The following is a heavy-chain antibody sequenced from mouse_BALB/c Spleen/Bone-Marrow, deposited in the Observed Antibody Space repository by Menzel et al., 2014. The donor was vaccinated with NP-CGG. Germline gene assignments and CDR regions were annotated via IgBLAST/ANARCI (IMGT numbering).Heavy chain of an antibody. J-gene: IGHJ3*01. CDR3: ARIYFDFDGFAY. Sequence: QVHVKQSGPGLVAPSQSLSITCIVSGFSLTDCGVSWIRQPPGKGLEWLGVIWGGGSTYYNSALKSRLSISKDNSKSQVFLKMNSLQTDDTAMYYCARIYFDFDGFAYWGQGTLVTVSA. D-gene: IGHD2-4*01. V-gene: IGHV2-6-5*01. CDR1: GFSLTDCG. CDR2: IWGGGST.